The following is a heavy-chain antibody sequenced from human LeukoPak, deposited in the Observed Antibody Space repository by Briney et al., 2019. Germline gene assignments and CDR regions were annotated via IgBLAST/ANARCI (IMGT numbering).Heavy chain of an antibody. Sequence: PGGSLRLSCAASGFTFSSNGMHWVRQAPGKGLEWVAVIWYDGSNKYYADSVKGRFTISRDTSKNTLYLQMNSLRAEDTAVYYCAKVGSTNYDSSGYYDYWGQGTLVTVSS. D-gene: IGHD3-22*01. CDR2: IWYDGSNK. J-gene: IGHJ4*02. CDR1: GFTFSSNG. V-gene: IGHV3-33*06. CDR3: AKVGSTNYDSSGYYDY.